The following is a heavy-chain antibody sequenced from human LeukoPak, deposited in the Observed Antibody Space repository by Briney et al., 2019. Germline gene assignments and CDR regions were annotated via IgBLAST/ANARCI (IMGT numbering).Heavy chain of an antibody. J-gene: IGHJ4*02. V-gene: IGHV1-2*02. CDR1: GYTFTGYY. CDR3: ARLYCSSTSCYGDFDY. D-gene: IGHD2-2*01. Sequence: ASVKVSCKAFGYTFTGYYMHWVRQAPGQGLEWMGWINPNSGGTNYAQKFQGRVTMTRDTSISTAYMELSRLRSDDTAVYYCARLYCSSTSCYGDFDYWVQGTLVTVSS. CDR2: INPNSGGT.